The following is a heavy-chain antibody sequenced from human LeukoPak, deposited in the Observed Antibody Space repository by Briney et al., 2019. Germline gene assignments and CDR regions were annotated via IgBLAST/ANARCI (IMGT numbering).Heavy chain of an antibody. V-gene: IGHV3-7*01. CDR3: ARDLVRYGGIYDAFDI. D-gene: IGHD4-23*01. CDR1: GFTFSSYW. CDR2: IKQDGSEK. Sequence: GGSLRLSCAASGFTFSSYWMSWVRQAPGKGLGWVANIKQDGSEKYYLDSVKGRFTISRDNAKNSLYLQMNSLRAEDTAVYYCARDLVRYGGIYDAFDIWGQGTMVTVSS. J-gene: IGHJ3*02.